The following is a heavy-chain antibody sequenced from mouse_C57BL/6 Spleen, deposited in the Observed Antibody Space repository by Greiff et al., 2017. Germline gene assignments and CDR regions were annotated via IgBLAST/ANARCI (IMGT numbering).Heavy chain of an antibody. CDR2: FYPGSGSI. J-gene: IGHJ4*01. CDR1: GYTFTEYT. Sequence: QVHVKQSGAELVKPGASVKLSCKASGYTFTEYTIHWVKQRSGQGLEWIGWFYPGSGSIKYNEKFKDKATLTADKSSSTVYMALSRLTSEDSAVYFCARHERYYRAMDYWGQGTSVTVSS. D-gene: IGHD2-14*01. V-gene: IGHV1-62-2*01. CDR3: ARHERYYRAMDY.